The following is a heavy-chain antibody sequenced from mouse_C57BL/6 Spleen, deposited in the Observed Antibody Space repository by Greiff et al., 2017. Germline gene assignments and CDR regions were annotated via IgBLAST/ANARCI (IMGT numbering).Heavy chain of an antibody. D-gene: IGHD1-1*01. CDR2: INPNYGTT. Sequence: VQLQQSGPELVKPGASVKISCKASGYSFTDYNMNWVKQSNGKSLEWIGVINPNYGTTRYNQKFKGKATLTVDQSSSTAYMQLNSLTSEYSAVYYCARSFITTVVAHFDVWGTGTTVTVSS. V-gene: IGHV1-39*01. CDR1: GYSFTDYN. J-gene: IGHJ1*03. CDR3: ARSFITTVVAHFDV.